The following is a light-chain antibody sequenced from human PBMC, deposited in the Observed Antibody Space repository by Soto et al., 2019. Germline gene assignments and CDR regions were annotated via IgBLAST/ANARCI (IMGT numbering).Light chain of an antibody. V-gene: IGLV2-11*01. CDR3: SSYAGYYTYD. CDR1: SADVGRYNY. J-gene: IGLJ1*01. Sequence: QSVLTQPPSVSGSPGQSVTISCTGTSADVGRYNYISWYQQHPGKAPKLMIYDLCQRPSGVPARFSGSKSGKTASLTISGLQAEDEAEYHCSSYAGYYTYDLGTGTKVTVL. CDR2: DLC.